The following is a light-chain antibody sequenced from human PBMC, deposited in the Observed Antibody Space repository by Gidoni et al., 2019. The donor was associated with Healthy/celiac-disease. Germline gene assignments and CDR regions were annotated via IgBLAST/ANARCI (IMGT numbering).Light chain of an antibody. Sequence: DIQITQSPSSLSASVGDRVTITCRASQSISSYLNWYQQKPGKAPKLLSYAASSLQSGVPSRFSGSGSGTDFTLTISSLQPEDFATYYCQQSYSTQFTFGPGTKVDIK. V-gene: IGKV1-39*01. CDR1: QSISSY. CDR3: QQSYSTQFT. J-gene: IGKJ3*01. CDR2: AAS.